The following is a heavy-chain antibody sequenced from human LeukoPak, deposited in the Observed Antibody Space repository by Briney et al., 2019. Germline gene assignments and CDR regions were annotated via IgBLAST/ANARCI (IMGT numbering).Heavy chain of an antibody. J-gene: IGHJ4*02. CDR1: GGSISSYY. Sequence: SETLSLTCTVSGGSISSYYWSWIRQPPGKGLEWIGYIYYSGSTNYNPSLKSRVTISVDTSKNQFSLKLSSVTAADTAVYYCASIGAWDIAAAGTIDYWGQGTLVTVSS. CDR2: IYYSGST. V-gene: IGHV4-59*08. CDR3: ASIGAWDIAAAGTIDY. D-gene: IGHD6-13*01.